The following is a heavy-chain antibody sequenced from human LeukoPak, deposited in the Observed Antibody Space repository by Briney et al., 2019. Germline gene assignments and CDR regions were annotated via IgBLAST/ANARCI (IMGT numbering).Heavy chain of an antibody. J-gene: IGHJ4*02. Sequence: GASVKVSCKASGYTFTSFGISWVRQAPGQGLEWMGWISAYNGNTNYAQKLQGRVIMTTDTSTSTAYMELRSLRSDDTAIYYCARALISMIRGPFDYWGRGTLVTVSS. CDR1: GYTFTSFG. CDR3: ARALISMIRGPFDY. V-gene: IGHV1-18*01. D-gene: IGHD3-10*01. CDR2: ISAYNGNT.